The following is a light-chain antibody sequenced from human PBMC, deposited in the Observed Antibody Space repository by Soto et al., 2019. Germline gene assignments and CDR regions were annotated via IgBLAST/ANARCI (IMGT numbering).Light chain of an antibody. CDR2: GAS. V-gene: IGKV3-15*01. CDR1: QTVASN. CDR3: QQYHNWPPQYT. J-gene: IGKJ2*01. Sequence: EIVMTQSPATLSVSPGERATLSCRASQTVASNVAWYQQKPGQAPRLLIHGASTRATGVSARLSGTASGKEFTLTVSSLQSEDFAVYFCQQYHNWPPQYTFGQGTRLQIK.